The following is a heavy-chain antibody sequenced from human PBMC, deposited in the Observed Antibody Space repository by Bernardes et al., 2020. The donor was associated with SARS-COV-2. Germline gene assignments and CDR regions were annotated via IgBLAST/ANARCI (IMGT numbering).Heavy chain of an antibody. J-gene: IGHJ4*02. CDR3: ARNGVQLLPTDFDY. D-gene: IGHD1-1*01. CDR2: ISSSGSYV. V-gene: IGHV3-21*01. CDR1: GFTFSSYT. Sequence: GGSLRRSCAASGFTFSSYTMNWVRQAPGKGLEWVSSISSSGSYVYYADSLRGRFTISRDNAKNSLYLQMINLSAEDTAVYYCARNGVQLLPTDFDYWGQGALVTLSS.